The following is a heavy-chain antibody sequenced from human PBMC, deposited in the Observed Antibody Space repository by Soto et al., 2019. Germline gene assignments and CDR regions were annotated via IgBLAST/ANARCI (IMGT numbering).Heavy chain of an antibody. D-gene: IGHD5-12*01. V-gene: IGHV3-30*18. CDR3: AKQLPFPGDI. CDR1: GFTFSSYG. Sequence: QVQLVESGGGVVQPGRSLRLSCAASGFTFSSYGMHWVRQAPGKGLEWVAVISYDGSNKYYADSVKGRFTISRDNSKNTLYLQMNSLRSEDTAVYYGAKQLPFPGDIWGQGTMVTVSA. CDR2: ISYDGSNK. J-gene: IGHJ3*02.